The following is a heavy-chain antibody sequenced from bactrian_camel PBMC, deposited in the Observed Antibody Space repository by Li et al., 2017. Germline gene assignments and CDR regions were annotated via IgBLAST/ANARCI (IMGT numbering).Heavy chain of an antibody. J-gene: IGHJ4*01. CDR2: ILSRGTST. CDR3: ASRYTCAD. D-gene: IGHD2*01. V-gene: IGHV3S40*01. CDR1: GFTFGDFD. Sequence: VQLVESGGGLLQPGGSLRLSCAASGFTFGDFDMSWVRQAPGKGLEWVSGILSRGTSTYCADSVKGRFTISRDNAKNTVYLQMISLKTEDTAVYYCASRYTCADWGQGTQVTVS.